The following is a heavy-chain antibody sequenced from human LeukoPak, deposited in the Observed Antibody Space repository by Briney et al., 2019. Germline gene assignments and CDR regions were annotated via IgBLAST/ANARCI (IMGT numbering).Heavy chain of an antibody. CDR2: ISNSGHSI. CDR1: GFTFSDYY. Sequence: GGSLRLSCAASGFTFSDYYMSWVRQAPGKGLEWISYISNSGHSIYYADSVKGRFTISRDNAKNLLYLQMNSLRAEDTAVYYCGRFGDEAAVDYWGQGTLVTVSS. J-gene: IGHJ4*02. D-gene: IGHD3-10*01. CDR3: GRFGDEAAVDY. V-gene: IGHV3-11*04.